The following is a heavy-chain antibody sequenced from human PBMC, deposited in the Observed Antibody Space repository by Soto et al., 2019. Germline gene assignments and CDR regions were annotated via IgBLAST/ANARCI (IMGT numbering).Heavy chain of an antibody. D-gene: IGHD2-15*01. CDR1: GDSIRNRNYY. CDR2: RYDDGST. J-gene: IGHJ5*02. CDR3: ARQCRGVTCHWFVP. V-gene: IGHV4-39*01. Sequence: SETLSLTCTVFGDSIRNRNYYWGWIRQPPGKGLEWIVSRYDDGSTFYNPSLKGRISVFIDTSKKQFSLKMTSVTAADTAVYYCARQCRGVTCHWFVPWGQGTLVTVSS.